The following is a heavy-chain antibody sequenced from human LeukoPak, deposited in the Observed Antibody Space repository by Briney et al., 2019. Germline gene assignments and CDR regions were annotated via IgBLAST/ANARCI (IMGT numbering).Heavy chain of an antibody. J-gene: IGHJ4*02. CDR3: ARQNYDSSGYPPYFDY. D-gene: IGHD3-22*01. V-gene: IGHV4-59*08. Sequence: NPSETLSLTCTVSGGSISTYYWSWIRQPPGKGLEWIGYKFYSGSTNYNPSLKSRVTLSVDTSKNQLSLKLSSVTAADTAVYYCARQNYDSSGYPPYFDYWGQGIPVTVSS. CDR1: GGSISTYY. CDR2: KFYSGST.